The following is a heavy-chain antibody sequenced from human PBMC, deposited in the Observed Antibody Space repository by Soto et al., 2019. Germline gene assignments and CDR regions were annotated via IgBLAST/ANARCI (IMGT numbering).Heavy chain of an antibody. V-gene: IGHV1-58*01. Sequence: GASVKVSCKASGFTFTSSAVQWVRQARGQRLEWIGWIVVGSGNTNYAQKFQERVTITRDMSTSTAYMELSSLRSEDTAVYYCAADLRSGYYIPLHYYYYGMDVWGQGTTVTV. J-gene: IGHJ6*02. CDR1: GFTFTSSA. CDR2: IVVGSGNT. D-gene: IGHD3-3*01. CDR3: AADLRSGYYIPLHYYYYGMDV.